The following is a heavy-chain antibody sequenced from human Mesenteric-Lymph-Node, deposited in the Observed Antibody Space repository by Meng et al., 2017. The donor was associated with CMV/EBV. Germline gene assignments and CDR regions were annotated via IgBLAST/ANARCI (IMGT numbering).Heavy chain of an antibody. CDR1: GGSISSSRYY. V-gene: IGHV4-39*07. CDR3: ARDGSKYYYYAMDV. Sequence: SETLSLTCTVSGGSISSSRYYWGWIRQPPGKGLEWIGSIYYSGSTYYNPSLKSRVTISVDTSKNQFSLKLSSATAADTALYYCARDGSKYYYYAMDVWGQGTTVTVSS. CDR2: IYYSGST. D-gene: IGHD1-14*01. J-gene: IGHJ6*02.